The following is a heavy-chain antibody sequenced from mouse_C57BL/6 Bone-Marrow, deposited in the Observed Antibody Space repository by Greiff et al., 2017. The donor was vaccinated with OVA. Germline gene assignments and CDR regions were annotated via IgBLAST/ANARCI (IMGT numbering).Heavy chain of an antibody. CDR2: IYPGSGST. V-gene: IGHV1-55*01. CDR3: ARSTTVVAPYGYFDV. CDR1: GYTFTSYW. Sequence: QVQLQQPGAELVKPGASVKMSCKASGYTFTSYWITWVKQRPGQGLEWIGDIYPGSGSTNYNEKFKSKATLTVDTSSSTAYMQLSSLTSEDSAVYYCARSTTVVAPYGYFDVWGTGTTVTVSS. J-gene: IGHJ1*03. D-gene: IGHD1-1*01.